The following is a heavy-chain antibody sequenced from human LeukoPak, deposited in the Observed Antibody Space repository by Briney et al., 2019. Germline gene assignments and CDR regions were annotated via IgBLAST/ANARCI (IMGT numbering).Heavy chain of an antibody. CDR1: GFTFSSYW. CDR2: IKQDGSEK. J-gene: IGHJ6*03. D-gene: IGHD3-9*01. CDR3: ARAEKVEYYDILTGYHYYYYYMDV. Sequence: PGGSLRLSCAASGFTFSSYWMSWVRQAPGKGLEWVANIKQDGSEKYYVDSVKGRFTISRDNAKNSLYLQMNSLRAEDTAVYYCARAEKVEYYDILTGYHYYYYYMDVWGKGTTVTGSS. V-gene: IGHV3-7*01.